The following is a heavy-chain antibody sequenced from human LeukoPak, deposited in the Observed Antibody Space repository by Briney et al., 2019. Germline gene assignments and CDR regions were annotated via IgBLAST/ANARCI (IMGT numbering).Heavy chain of an antibody. CDR3: ARHIAAAGLGWFDP. V-gene: IGHV4-59*01. D-gene: IGHD6-13*01. J-gene: IGHJ5*02. CDR2: IYYSGST. CDR1: GGSISSYY. Sequence: SETLSLTCTVSGGSISSYYWSWIRQPPGKGLEWIGYIYYSGSTNYNPSLKSRVTISVNTSKNQFSLKLSSVTAADTAVYYCARHIAAAGLGWFDPWGQGTLVTVSS.